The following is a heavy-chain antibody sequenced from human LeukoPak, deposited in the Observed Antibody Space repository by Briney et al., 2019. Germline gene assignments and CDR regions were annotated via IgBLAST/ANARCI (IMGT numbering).Heavy chain of an antibody. CDR3: TKRVKYGGTWDHFAD. J-gene: IGHJ4*01. CDR2: VNADGGNT. D-gene: IGHD1-26*01. V-gene: IGHV3-23*01. Sequence: PGGSLRLSCAACGFTFDNYRMSWVRQAPGKGLEWVSTVNADGGNTYYADSVKGRFTISRNNSKSTLILQMNSLRVEDTALYYCTKRVKYGGTWDHFADWGQGTLVTVSS. CDR1: GFTFDNYR.